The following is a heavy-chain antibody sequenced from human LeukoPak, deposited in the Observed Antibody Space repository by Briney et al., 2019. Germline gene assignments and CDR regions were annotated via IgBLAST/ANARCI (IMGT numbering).Heavy chain of an antibody. D-gene: IGHD2-21*01. CDR3: ARAYCGGDCAAGGAFDI. CDR2: VSASGAI. Sequence: SETLSLTCSVSGVSVGSHFWSWVRQPAGKALEWIGRVSASGAISSNPSLNSRVTMSLDMSKNQFSLKLTSVTAADTAVYFCARAYCGGDCAAGGAFDIWGQGTMVTVSS. V-gene: IGHV4-4*07. J-gene: IGHJ3*02. CDR1: GVSVGSHF.